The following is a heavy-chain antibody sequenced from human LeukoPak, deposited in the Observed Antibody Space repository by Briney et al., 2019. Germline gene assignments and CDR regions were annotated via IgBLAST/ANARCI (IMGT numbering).Heavy chain of an antibody. CDR1: GGSISSGDYY. Sequence: SQTLSLACTVSGGSISSGDYYWSWIRQPPGKGLEWIGYIYYSGSTYYNPSLKSRVTISVDTSKSQFSLKLSSVTAADTAVYYCASKYYYGSGKDFQHWGQGTLVTVSS. V-gene: IGHV4-30-4*01. CDR2: IYYSGST. D-gene: IGHD3-10*01. J-gene: IGHJ1*01. CDR3: ASKYYYGSGKDFQH.